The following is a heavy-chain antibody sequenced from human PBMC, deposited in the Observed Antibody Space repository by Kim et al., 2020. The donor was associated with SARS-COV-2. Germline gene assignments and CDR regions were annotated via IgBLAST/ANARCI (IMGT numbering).Heavy chain of an antibody. Sequence: GGSLRLSCAASGFTFSSYGMHWVRQAPGRGLEWVAVIWYDGSNKYYADSVKGRFTISRDNSKNTLYLQMNSLRAEDTAVYYCAKGRSSGYYTDSFDYWGQGTLVTVSS. CDR1: GFTFSSYG. CDR2: IWYDGSNK. CDR3: AKGRSSGYYTDSFDY. J-gene: IGHJ4*02. D-gene: IGHD3-22*01. V-gene: IGHV3-33*06.